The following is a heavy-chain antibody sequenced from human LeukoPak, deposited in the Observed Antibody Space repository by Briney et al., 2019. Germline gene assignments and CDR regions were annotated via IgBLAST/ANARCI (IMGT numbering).Heavy chain of an antibody. D-gene: IGHD3-22*01. CDR3: AALGYYDSSGYWPDAFDI. V-gene: IGHV1-69*05. CDR1: GGTFSSYA. CDR2: IIPIFGTA. Sequence: ASVKVSCKASGGTFSSYAISWVRQAPGQGLEWVGGIIPIFGTANYAQKFQGRVTITTDESTSTAYMELSSLRSEDTAVYYCAALGYYDSSGYWPDAFDIWGQGTMVTVSS. J-gene: IGHJ3*02.